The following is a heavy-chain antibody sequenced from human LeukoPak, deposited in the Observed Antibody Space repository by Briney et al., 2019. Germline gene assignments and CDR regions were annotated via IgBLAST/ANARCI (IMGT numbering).Heavy chain of an antibody. Sequence: GGSLRLSCAASGFTFSSYAMSWVRQAPGKGLEWVSGISGSGGTTYYADSVKGRFTISRDNSKNTLYLQMNSLRAEDTAVHSCAKDSRGYCSGGSCYSDYWGQGTLVTVSS. D-gene: IGHD2-15*01. CDR1: GFTFSSYA. CDR3: AKDSRGYCSGGSCYSDY. CDR2: ISGSGGTT. J-gene: IGHJ4*02. V-gene: IGHV3-23*01.